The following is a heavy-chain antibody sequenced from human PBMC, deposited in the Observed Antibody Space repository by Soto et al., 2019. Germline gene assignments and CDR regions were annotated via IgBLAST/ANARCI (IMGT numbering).Heavy chain of an antibody. CDR3: TRDGRRGWEMDV. CDR1: GFTFTDYS. V-gene: IGHV3-48*01. D-gene: IGHD1-26*01. CDR2: ITHSTGTI. J-gene: IGHJ6*03. Sequence: EVQLVESGGGLVQPGGSLRLSCTASGFTFTDYSLNWVRQAPGKGLEWVSHITHSTGTIYYADSVRGRFTISRDDSNNLVSLQMNNLGAEDTAVYYCTRDGRRGWEMDVWGKGTTVTDS.